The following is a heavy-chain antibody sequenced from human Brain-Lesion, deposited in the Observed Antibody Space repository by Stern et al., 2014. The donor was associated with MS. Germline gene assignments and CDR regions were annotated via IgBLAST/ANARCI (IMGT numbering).Heavy chain of an antibody. Sequence: QVQLVQSGAEVKKPGSSVKVSCKASGGTFSSYAISWVRQAPGQGLEWMGGIIPIFGMPNYAQKFQGRVPITADKSTSTAYMELSSLRSEDTAVYYCARDYRPGYYYDSSGYFMSFDIWGQGTMVTVSS. CDR3: ARDYRPGYYYDSSGYFMSFDI. J-gene: IGHJ3*02. V-gene: IGHV1-69*17. CDR1: GGTFSSYA. CDR2: IIPIFGMP. D-gene: IGHD3-22*01.